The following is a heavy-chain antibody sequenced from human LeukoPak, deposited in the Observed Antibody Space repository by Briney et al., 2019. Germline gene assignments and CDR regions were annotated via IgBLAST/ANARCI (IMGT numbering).Heavy chain of an antibody. D-gene: IGHD4-17*01. CDR3: ARIWGRDDYGDPGGIY. CDR2: INPSGGST. Sequence: ASVKVSCKASGYTFTSYYMHWVRQAPGQGLEWMGIINPSGGSTRYAQKFQGRVTITRDTSASTAYMELSSLRSEDTAVYYCARIWGRDDYGDPGGIYWGQGTLVTVSS. CDR1: GYTFTSYY. J-gene: IGHJ4*02. V-gene: IGHV1-46*01.